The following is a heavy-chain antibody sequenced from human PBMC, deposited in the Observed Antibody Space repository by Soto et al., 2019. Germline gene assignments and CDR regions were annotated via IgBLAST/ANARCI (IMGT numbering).Heavy chain of an antibody. V-gene: IGHV4-34*01. CDR2: INHSGST. CDR3: VRPHGLRFGESNWFDP. J-gene: IGHJ5*02. D-gene: IGHD3-10*01. Sequence: PSETLSLTCAVYGGSFSGYYWTWIRQPPGTGLEWIGEINHSGSTNYNPSLKSRVTISVDTSKNQFSLKLSSVTAADTAMYYCVRPHGLRFGESNWFDPWGQGIVVTVSS. CDR1: GGSFSGYY.